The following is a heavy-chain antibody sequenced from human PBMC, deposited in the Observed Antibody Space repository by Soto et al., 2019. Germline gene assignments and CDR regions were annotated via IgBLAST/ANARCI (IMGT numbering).Heavy chain of an antibody. CDR1: GGSVSSGSYY. J-gene: IGHJ4*02. D-gene: IGHD1-26*01. CDR3: ARGVGSSPPRY. V-gene: IGHV4-61*01. Sequence: SETLSLTCTVSGGSVSSGSYYWTWIRQPPGKGLEWLGYIYYSGTTNYNPPLKSRITISVDTSGNQISLKLTSPTAADTAVYYCARGVGSSPPRYWGRGTLVTVSS. CDR2: IYYSGTT.